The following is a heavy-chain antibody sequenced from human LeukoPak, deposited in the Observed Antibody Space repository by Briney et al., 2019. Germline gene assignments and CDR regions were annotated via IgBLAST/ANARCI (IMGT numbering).Heavy chain of an antibody. D-gene: IGHD2-21*02. CDR2: ISSNGGST. Sequence: GGSLRLSCSASGFTFSSYAMHWVRQAPGKGLEYVSAISSNGGSTYYADSVKGRFTISRDNSKNTLYLQMSSLGAEDTAVYYCVKRPYCGGDCYYFDYWGQGTLVTVSS. CDR1: GFTFSSYA. V-gene: IGHV3-64D*06. CDR3: VKRPYCGGDCYYFDY. J-gene: IGHJ4*02.